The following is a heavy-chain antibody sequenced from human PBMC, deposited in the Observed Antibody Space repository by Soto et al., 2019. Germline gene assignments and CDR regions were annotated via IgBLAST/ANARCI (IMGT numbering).Heavy chain of an antibody. CDR2: IYYSGKT. Sequence: KPTETLSLTCTLSGASITSTTYFWAWIRKPPGKGLEWVGSIYYSGKTHYNPSLKSRVTISVDRSKNQFSLQMSSVTTADTAVYYCARGTYSSGWFGGDIEKYYGMDVWGQGTTVTVYS. J-gene: IGHJ6*02. V-gene: IGHV4-39*01. D-gene: IGHD6-19*01. CDR1: GASITSTTYF. CDR3: ARGTYSSGWFGGDIEKYYGMDV.